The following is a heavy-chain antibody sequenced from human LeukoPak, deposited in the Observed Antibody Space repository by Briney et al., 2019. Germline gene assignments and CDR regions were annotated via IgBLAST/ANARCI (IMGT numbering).Heavy chain of an antibody. CDR2: LYYSGST. V-gene: IGHV4-39*07. CDR1: GGSISGRSYF. Sequence: SETLSLTCTVSGGSISGRSYFWGLIRQPPGKGLEWIGSLYYSGSTNYNPSLKSRVTISVDTSKNQLSLKLSSVTAADTAVYYCAKPRTYYYGSGTGNYWFDPWGQGTLVTVSS. D-gene: IGHD3-10*01. J-gene: IGHJ5*02. CDR3: AKPRTYYYGSGTGNYWFDP.